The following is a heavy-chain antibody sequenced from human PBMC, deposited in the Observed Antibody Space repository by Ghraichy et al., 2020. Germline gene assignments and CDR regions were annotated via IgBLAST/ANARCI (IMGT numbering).Heavy chain of an antibody. CDR1: GGSISSYS. V-gene: IGHV4-4*08. CDR3: ARNRGGQWPRIVDY. CDR2: IYPGGGT. Sequence: SETLSLTCTVSGGSISSYSWSWIRLAAGKGLEWIGQIYPGGGTNFNPSLMSRVTISVDTSKNQFSLKLSSVTAADTAVYYCARNRGGQWPRIVDYWGQETLFTVS. D-gene: IGHD3-10*01. J-gene: IGHJ4*02.